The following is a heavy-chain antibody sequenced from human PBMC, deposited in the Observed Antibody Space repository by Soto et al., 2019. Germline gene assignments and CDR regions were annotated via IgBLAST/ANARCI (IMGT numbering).Heavy chain of an antibody. J-gene: IGHJ5*02. CDR2: MSSSGSNI. D-gene: IGHD6-13*01. CDR3: TRDASRDSSARGWFDP. V-gene: IGHV3-48*03. Sequence: GGSLRLSCAASGFTFSSYEFNWVRQAPGKGLEWVSYMSSSGSNIYYADSVKGRFTISRDNAKNSLHLQMNSLRAEDTAVYYCTRDASRDSSARGWFDPWGPGTLVTVSS. CDR1: GFTFSSYE.